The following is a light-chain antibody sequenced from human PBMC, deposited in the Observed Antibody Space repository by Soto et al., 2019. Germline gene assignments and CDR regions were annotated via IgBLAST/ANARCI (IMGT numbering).Light chain of an antibody. CDR1: QSVSSSY. CDR3: QQYSGSPWT. CDR2: GAS. V-gene: IGKV3-20*01. J-gene: IGKJ1*01. Sequence: EIVLTQSPGTLSLSPGERATLSCRASQSVSSSYLAWYQQKPGQAPRVLIYGASSRATGIPDRFSGGGSGTDFTLTISRREPEDFAVYYCQQYSGSPWTFGQGTKVEI.